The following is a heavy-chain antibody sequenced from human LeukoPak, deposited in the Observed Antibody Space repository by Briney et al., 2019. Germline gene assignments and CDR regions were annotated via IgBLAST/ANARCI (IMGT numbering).Heavy chain of an antibody. CDR3: ARAPTGTTLDY. J-gene: IGHJ4*02. CDR1: GGSFSGYY. Sequence: SETLSLTCAVYGGSFSGYYWSWIRQPPGKGLEWIGEINHSGSTNYNPSLKSRVTISVDTSKNQFSLKLSSVTAADTAVYYCARAPTGTTLDYWGQGTLVTVSS. V-gene: IGHV4-34*01. D-gene: IGHD1-1*01. CDR2: INHSGST.